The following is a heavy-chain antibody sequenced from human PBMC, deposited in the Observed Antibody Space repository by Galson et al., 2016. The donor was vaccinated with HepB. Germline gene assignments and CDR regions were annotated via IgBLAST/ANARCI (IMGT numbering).Heavy chain of an antibody. J-gene: IGHJ4*02. CDR1: GFTFSSYS. V-gene: IGHV3-21*01. CDR2: ISSSSAYI. D-gene: IGHD3-10*01. CDR3: ARDTRDSFGSGTYRY. Sequence: SLRLSCAASGFTFSSYSMNWVRQAPGKGLEWVSSISSSSAYIYYADPVKGRFTISRDNAKNSLFLQMNSLRAEDTAVYYCARDTRDSFGSGTYRYWGQGTLVTVSS.